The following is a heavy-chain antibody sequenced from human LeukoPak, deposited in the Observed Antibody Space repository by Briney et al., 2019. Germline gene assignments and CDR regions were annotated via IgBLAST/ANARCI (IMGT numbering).Heavy chain of an antibody. CDR2: IYSGGST. Sequence: GGSLRLSCAASGFTVSGNYMSWVRQAPGKGLEWVSVIYSGGSTYYADSVQGRFTISRDNSKNTLYLQMNSLRAEDTAVYYCARDRLYSSSSEDYWGQGILVTVSS. J-gene: IGHJ4*02. D-gene: IGHD6-6*01. V-gene: IGHV3-53*01. CDR1: GFTVSGNY. CDR3: ARDRLYSSSSEDY.